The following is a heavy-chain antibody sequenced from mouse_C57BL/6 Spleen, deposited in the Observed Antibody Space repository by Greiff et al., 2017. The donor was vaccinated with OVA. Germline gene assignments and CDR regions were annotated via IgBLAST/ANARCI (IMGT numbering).Heavy chain of an antibody. V-gene: IGHV1-52*01. D-gene: IGHD2-4*01. Sequence: QVQLQQPGAELVRPGSSVKLSCKASGYTFTSYWMHWVKQRPIQGLEWIGNIDPSDSENHYNQKFKDKATLTVDKSSSTAYMQLSSLTSEDSAVYYCASRMGDYDGGFDYWGQGTTLTVSS. CDR2: IDPSDSEN. CDR1: GYTFTSYW. CDR3: ASRMGDYDGGFDY. J-gene: IGHJ2*01.